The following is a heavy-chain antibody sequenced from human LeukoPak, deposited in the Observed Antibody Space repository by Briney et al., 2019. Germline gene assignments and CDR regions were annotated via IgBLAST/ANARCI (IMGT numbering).Heavy chain of an antibody. V-gene: IGHV3-23*01. D-gene: IGHD1-26*01. J-gene: IGHJ5*02. CDR2: ISGSGGST. CDR1: GFTFSSYA. CDR3: AKSQERVGATLEWFDP. Sequence: PGGSLRLSCAASGFTFSSYAMSWVRQAPGKGLEWVSAISGSGGSTYYADSVKGRFTIARDNSKDTLYLQMNSLRAEDTAVYYCAKSQERVGATLEWFDPWGQGTLVTVSS.